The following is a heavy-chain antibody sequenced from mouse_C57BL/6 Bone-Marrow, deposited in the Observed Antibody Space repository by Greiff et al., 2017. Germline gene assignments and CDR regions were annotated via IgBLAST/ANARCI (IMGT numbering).Heavy chain of an antibody. D-gene: IGHD2-4*01. J-gene: IGHJ2*01. Sequence: EVKLVESGGDLVKPGGSLKLSCAASGFTFSSYGMSWVRQTPDKRLEWVATISSGGSYTYYPDSVKGRFTISRDNAKNTLYLQMSSLKSEDTAMXYCARQGLDYFDYWGQGTTLTVSS. CDR3: ARQGLDYFDY. CDR1: GFTFSSYG. V-gene: IGHV5-6*01. CDR2: ISSGGSYT.